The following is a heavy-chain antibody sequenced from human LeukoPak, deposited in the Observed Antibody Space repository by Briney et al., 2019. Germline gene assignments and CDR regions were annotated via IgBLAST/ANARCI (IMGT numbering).Heavy chain of an antibody. V-gene: IGHV3-21*01. CDR3: ARDLRVGATRYAFDI. Sequence: GGSLRLSGAASGFTFSSYSMNWVRQAPGKGLEWVSSISSSSSYIYYADSVKGRFTISRDNAKNSLYLQMNSLRAEDTAVYYCARDLRVGATRYAFDIWGQGTMVTVSS. CDR2: ISSSSSYI. D-gene: IGHD1-26*01. J-gene: IGHJ3*02. CDR1: GFTFSSYS.